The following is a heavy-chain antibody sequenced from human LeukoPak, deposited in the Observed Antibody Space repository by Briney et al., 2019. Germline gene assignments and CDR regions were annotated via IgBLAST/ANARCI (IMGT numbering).Heavy chain of an antibody. CDR3: ARGEEKATITALDS. Sequence: GGSLRLSCAGTGFTFSNYWMNWVRQAPGKGLEWVANIKEDGSRINYVDSVKGRFTISRDNAMNSVYLQMDNLRAEDTAVYFCARGEEKATITALDSWGQGTLVTVSS. D-gene: IGHD5-24*01. CDR2: IKEDGSRI. CDR1: GFTFSNYW. J-gene: IGHJ4*02. V-gene: IGHV3-7*01.